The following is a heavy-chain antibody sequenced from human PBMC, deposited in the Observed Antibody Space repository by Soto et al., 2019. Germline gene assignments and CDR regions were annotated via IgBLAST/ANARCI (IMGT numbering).Heavy chain of an antibody. Sequence: SETLSLTCTVSGGSISSYYWSWIRQPPGKGLEWIGYIYYSGSTNYNPSIKSRVTISVDTSKNQFSLKLSSVTAADTAVYYCARELAGTRFDYWGQGTLVPVSS. V-gene: IGHV4-59*01. CDR3: ARELAGTRFDY. D-gene: IGHD1-1*01. J-gene: IGHJ4*02. CDR1: GGSISSYY. CDR2: IYYSGST.